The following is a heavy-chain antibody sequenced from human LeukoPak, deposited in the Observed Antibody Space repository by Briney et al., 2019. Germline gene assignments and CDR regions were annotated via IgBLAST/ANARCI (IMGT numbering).Heavy chain of an antibody. J-gene: IGHJ4*02. Sequence: GGSLRLSCAASGFIFSNYWMSWVRQAPGKGLEWVANIKQDGSEKYYVDSVKGRFTISRDNAKNSVYMQMNSLRAEDTAVYYCAKRDDSSGYYLDYWGQGTLVTVSS. CDR1: GFIFSNYW. CDR2: IKQDGSEK. CDR3: AKRDDSSGYYLDY. D-gene: IGHD3-22*01. V-gene: IGHV3-7*03.